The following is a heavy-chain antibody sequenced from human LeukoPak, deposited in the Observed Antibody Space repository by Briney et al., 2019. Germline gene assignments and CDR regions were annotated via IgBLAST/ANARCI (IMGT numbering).Heavy chain of an antibody. CDR3: ASPSYNWNSDY. Sequence: SQTLSLTCTVSGASISSDSDYWSWIRQPAGKGLEWIGRIYSGSTDYNPSLRSRLTISVDTSKNQFSLKLSSVTAADTAVYYCASPSYNWNSDYWGQGTLVTVSS. CDR1: GASISSDSDY. D-gene: IGHD1-7*01. V-gene: IGHV4-61*02. J-gene: IGHJ4*02. CDR2: IYSGST.